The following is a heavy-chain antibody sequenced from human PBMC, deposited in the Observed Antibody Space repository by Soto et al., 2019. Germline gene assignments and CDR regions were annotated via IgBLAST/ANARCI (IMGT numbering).Heavy chain of an antibody. Sequence: ASVKVSCKASGYTFTGYYMHWVRQAPGQGLEWMGWINPNSGGTNYAQKFQGRVTMTRDTSISTAYMELSRLRPDDTAVYYCARDIITMVRGEGGMDVWGQGTTVTVSS. D-gene: IGHD3-10*01. CDR1: GYTFTGYY. CDR2: INPNSGGT. V-gene: IGHV1-2*02. J-gene: IGHJ6*02. CDR3: ARDIITMVRGEGGMDV.